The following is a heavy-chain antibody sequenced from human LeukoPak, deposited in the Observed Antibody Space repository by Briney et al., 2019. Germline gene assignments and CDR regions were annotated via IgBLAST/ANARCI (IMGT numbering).Heavy chain of an antibody. J-gene: IGHJ4*02. CDR2: IIPIFGTA. CDR1: GGTFSSYA. Sequence: GASVKVSCKASGGTFSSYAISWVRQAPGQGLEWMGGIIPIFGTANYAQKFQGRVTITADKSTSTAYMELSSLRSEDTAVYYCARSTNVLRYFDWLFSTQYFDYWGQGTLVTVSS. V-gene: IGHV1-69*06. D-gene: IGHD3-9*01. CDR3: ARSTNVLRYFDWLFSTQYFDY.